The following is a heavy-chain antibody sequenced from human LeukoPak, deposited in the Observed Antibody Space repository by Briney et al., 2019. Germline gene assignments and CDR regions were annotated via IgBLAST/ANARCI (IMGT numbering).Heavy chain of an antibody. J-gene: IGHJ3*02. Sequence: SETLSLTCAVYGGSFSGYYWSWIRQPPGKGLEWIGEINHSGSTNYNPSLKSRVTISVDTSKNQFSLKLSSVTAADTAVYYCARGSECSRGVCAFDIWGQGTMVTVSS. CDR1: GGSFSGYY. D-gene: IGHD3-3*01. V-gene: IGHV4-34*01. CDR2: INHSGST. CDR3: ARGSECSRGVCAFDI.